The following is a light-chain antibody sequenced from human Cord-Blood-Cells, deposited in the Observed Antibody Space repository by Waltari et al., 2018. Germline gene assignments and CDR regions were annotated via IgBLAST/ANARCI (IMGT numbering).Light chain of an antibody. Sequence: EIVLTQSPGTLSLSSGERATLSCRDSQSVSSSYLAWYQQKPGQAPQFLIYGDSSRTTGITDRFSGSGSGTDFTLTISRLEPEDFAVYYCQQYGSSPLTFGGGTKVEIK. CDR3: QQYGSSPLT. V-gene: IGKV3-20*01. J-gene: IGKJ4*01. CDR1: QSVSSSY. CDR2: GDS.